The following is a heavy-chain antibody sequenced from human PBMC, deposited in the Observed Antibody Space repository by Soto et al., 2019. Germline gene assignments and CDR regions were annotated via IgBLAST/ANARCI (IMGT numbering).Heavy chain of an antibody. D-gene: IGHD2-15*01. V-gene: IGHV4-39*01. Sequence: QLQLQESGPGLVKPSETLSLTCTVSGGSISSSSYYWGWIRQPPGKGLEWIGSIYYSGSTYYNPSLKSRVTISVDTSKNQFSLKLSSVTAADTAVYYCARRCSGGSCYSGNWFDLWGQGTLVTVSS. CDR3: ARRCSGGSCYSGNWFDL. CDR1: GGSISSSSYY. CDR2: IYYSGST. J-gene: IGHJ5*02.